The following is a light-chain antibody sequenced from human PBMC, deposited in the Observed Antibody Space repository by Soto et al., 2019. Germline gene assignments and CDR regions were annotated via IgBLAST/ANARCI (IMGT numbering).Light chain of an antibody. CDR3: HQDASSPRT. J-gene: IGKJ1*01. V-gene: IGKV3-20*01. Sequence: EIVLTQSPGTLSLSPGDSATLSCRASQRVSSTYLAWYQPKPGQAPRLLIYDASTTAAGIQDRFSGSGAETDFTLTISRLEAGDFAVYYCHQDASSPRTFGQGAKVEIK. CDR2: DAS. CDR1: QRVSSTY.